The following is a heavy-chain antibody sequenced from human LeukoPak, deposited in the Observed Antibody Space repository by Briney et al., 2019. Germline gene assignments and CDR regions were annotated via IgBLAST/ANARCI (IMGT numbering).Heavy chain of an antibody. CDR3: ARDDALGDNALDI. CDR1: GFTFSSYG. D-gene: IGHD3-16*01. J-gene: IGHJ3*02. V-gene: IGHV3-33*01. Sequence: GGSLRLSCAASGFTFSSYGMHGVRQAPGKGLEWVAVILNDGSQEKYADSVKGRFTISRDNSKNTLFLQMDSLRAEDTAVYYCARDDALGDNALDIWGQGTMVTVSS. CDR2: ILNDGSQE.